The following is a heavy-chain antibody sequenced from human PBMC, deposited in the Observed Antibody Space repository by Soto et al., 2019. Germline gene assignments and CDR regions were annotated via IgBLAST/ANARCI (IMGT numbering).Heavy chain of an antibody. J-gene: IGHJ5*02. V-gene: IGHV4-39*01. CDR2: ISYSGST. CDR1: GGSISSDSYY. CDR3: ARHAGRFDSGGYLLDP. Sequence: SETLSLTCTVSGGSISSDSYYWGWIRQSPEKGLEWIASISYSGSTYYNPTLKSRLIISVDTSKSQFSLKLSSVTAEDTAVYYCARHAGRFDSGGYLLDPWGQGTLVTVSS. D-gene: IGHD3-22*01.